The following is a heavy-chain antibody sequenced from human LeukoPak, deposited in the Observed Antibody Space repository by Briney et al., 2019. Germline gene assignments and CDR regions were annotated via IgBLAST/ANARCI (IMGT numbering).Heavy chain of an antibody. D-gene: IGHD4-17*01. V-gene: IGHV3-73*01. CDR3: TRDQGYGDYDYFDY. CDR1: GFSFSDSA. CDR2: VRGEANNYAT. Sequence: PGGSLKLSCAASGFSFSDSAMEWVRQASGKGLEWLGRVRGEANNYATAYAASVKGRFTISRDDSKNTAYLQMSSLKTEDTAVYYCTRDQGYGDYDYFDYWGQGTLVTVSS. J-gene: IGHJ4*02.